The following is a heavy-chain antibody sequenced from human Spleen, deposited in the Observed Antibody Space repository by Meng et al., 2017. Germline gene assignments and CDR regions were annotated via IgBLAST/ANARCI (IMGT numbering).Heavy chain of an antibody. V-gene: IGHV3-7*03. Sequence: SCAASGFTFNYWMSWVRQAPGKGLEWVANIKEDGSQKQYVDSVRGRFTISRDNAKNSLYLQMNSLRAEDKAVYYCARGADSGSCYSCYYGMDVWGQGTTVTVSS. D-gene: IGHD1-26*01. CDR1: GFTFNYW. J-gene: IGHJ6*02. CDR2: IKEDGSQK. CDR3: ARGADSGSCYSCYYGMDV.